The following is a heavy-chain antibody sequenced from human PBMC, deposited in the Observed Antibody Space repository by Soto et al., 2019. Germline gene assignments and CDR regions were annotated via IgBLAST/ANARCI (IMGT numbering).Heavy chain of an antibody. V-gene: IGHV3-23*01. CDR2: ISGSGGST. J-gene: IGHJ4*02. D-gene: IGHD3-3*01. CDR1: GFTFSSYA. CDR3: AKGQVDDFWSGYYTPLFDY. Sequence: GGSLRLSCAASGFTFSSYAMSWVRQAPGKGLEWVSAISGSGGSTYYAESVRGRFTISRDNSKNTLYLQMNSLRAEDTAVYYCAKGQVDDFWSGYYTPLFDYWGQGTLVTVSS.